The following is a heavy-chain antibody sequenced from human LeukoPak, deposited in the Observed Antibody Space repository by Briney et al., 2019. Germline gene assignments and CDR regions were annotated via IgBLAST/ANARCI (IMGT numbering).Heavy chain of an antibody. CDR2: IIPSDGFT. V-gene: IGHV1-46*01. J-gene: IGHJ4*02. Sequence: ASVKVSCKASGYTFSSYYVHWVRQAPGQGLEWMGMIIPSDGFTSYAQKFQGRVTMTRDMSTSTVYMELSSLRSEDTAVYYCAKGLRGSSSAYYFDYWGRGTLVTVSS. D-gene: IGHD6-13*01. CDR1: GYTFSSYY. CDR3: AKGLRGSSSAYYFDY.